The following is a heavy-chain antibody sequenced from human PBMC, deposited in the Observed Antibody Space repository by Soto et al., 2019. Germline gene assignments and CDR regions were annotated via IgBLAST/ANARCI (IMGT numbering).Heavy chain of an antibody. CDR1: GFTFSSYA. V-gene: IGHV3-23*01. CDR2: ISGSGGST. CDR3: AKVKLWFGELSQPFDP. J-gene: IGHJ5*02. D-gene: IGHD3-10*01. Sequence: EVQLLESGGGLVQPGGSLRLSCAASGFTFSSYAMSWVRQAPGKGLEWVSAISGSGGSTYYADSVKGRFTISRDNSKNTLDLQMNSLRAEDTAVYYCAKVKLWFGELSQPFDPWGQGTLVTVPS.